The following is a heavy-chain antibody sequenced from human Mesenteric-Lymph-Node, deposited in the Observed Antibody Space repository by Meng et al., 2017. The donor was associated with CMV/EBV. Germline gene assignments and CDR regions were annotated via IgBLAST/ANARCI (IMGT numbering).Heavy chain of an antibody. V-gene: IGHV3-48*03. CDR3: SRDKIYGRGETFEL. CDR2: ISTSGYST. J-gene: IGHJ3*01. Sequence: GESLKISCAASGFTLDSYEMNWVRQAPGKGLEWISYISTSGYSTYYADSVKGRFIISRDNAKNSLYLQINSLTVEDSAVYYCSRDKIYGRGETFELWGPGTTVTVSS. D-gene: IGHD3-10*01. CDR1: GFTLDSYE.